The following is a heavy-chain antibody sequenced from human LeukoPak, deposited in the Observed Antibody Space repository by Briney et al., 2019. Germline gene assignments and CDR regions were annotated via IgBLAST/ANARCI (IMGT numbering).Heavy chain of an antibody. D-gene: IGHD6-13*01. CDR3: ARGRSSSWYNDFDY. Sequence: ASVKVSCKASGYSLTTYYMHWVRQAPGQGLEWTGWISAYNGNTNYAQKLQGRVTMTTDTSTSTAYMELRSLRSDDTAVYYCARGRSSSWYNDFDYWGQGTLVTVSS. CDR1: GYSLTTYY. CDR2: ISAYNGNT. V-gene: IGHV1-18*04. J-gene: IGHJ4*02.